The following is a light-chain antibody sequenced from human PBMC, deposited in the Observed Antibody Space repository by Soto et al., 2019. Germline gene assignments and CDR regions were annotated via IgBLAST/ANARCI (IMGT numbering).Light chain of an antibody. CDR3: QQRSNRPIT. V-gene: IGKV3-11*01. CDR2: DAS. CDR1: QSVSSY. Sequence: EIVLTQSPGPLSLSPGERATLSCWASQSVSSYLAWYQQKPGQAPRLLIYDASNRATGIPARFTGSGSGTDCTLTINSLEPEDVAVYYCQQRSNRPITLGQGTRLEIK. J-gene: IGKJ5*01.